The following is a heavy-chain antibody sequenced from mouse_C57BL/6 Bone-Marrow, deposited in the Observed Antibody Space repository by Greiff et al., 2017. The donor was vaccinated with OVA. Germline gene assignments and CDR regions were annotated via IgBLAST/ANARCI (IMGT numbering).Heavy chain of an antibody. J-gene: IGHJ4*01. D-gene: IGHD2-5*01. CDR2: INPSSGYT. V-gene: IGHV1-7*01. CDR1: GYTFTSYW. Sequence: VQLQQSGAELAKPGASVKLSCKASGYTFTSYWMHWVKQRPGQGLEWIGYINPSSGYTKYNQKFKDKATLTADKSSSTAYMQLGSLTYEDSAVYYGARSSLYSNGDMDYWGQGTSVTVSS. CDR3: ARSSLYSNGDMDY.